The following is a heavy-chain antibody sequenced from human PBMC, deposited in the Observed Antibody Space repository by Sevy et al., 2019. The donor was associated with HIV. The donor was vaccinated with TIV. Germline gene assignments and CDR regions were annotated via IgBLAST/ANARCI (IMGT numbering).Heavy chain of an antibody. CDR3: ARAIRTEALDAFDI. CDR2: ISDSSFYI. V-gene: IGHV3-21*01. D-gene: IGHD5-12*01. CDR1: GFTFSDYC. J-gene: IGHJ3*02. Sequence: GGCLRLSCAASGFTFSDYCVNWVRQAPGKGLEWVSSISDSSFYIYYADSVKGRFTISRDNAKNSLYLQMNSLRAEYTAVYYCARAIRTEALDAFDIWGQGTMVTVSS.